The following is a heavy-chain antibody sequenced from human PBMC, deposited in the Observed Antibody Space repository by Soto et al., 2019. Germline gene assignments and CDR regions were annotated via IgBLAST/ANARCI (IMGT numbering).Heavy chain of an antibody. J-gene: IGHJ3*01. Sequence: QVTLKESGPVLVKPTETLTLTCTVSGFSVGNAREGVSWIRQPPGKALEWLAHVFSVDDKSYATSLRSRLTSSGDTSISQVYPTVTNMDPDDTGTYYCGRILGDCSGGDCPDAFDVWGQGTLVTVSS. V-gene: IGHV2-26*01. D-gene: IGHD2-15*01. CDR2: VFSVDDK. CDR3: GRILGDCSGGDCPDAFDV. CDR1: GFSVGNAREG.